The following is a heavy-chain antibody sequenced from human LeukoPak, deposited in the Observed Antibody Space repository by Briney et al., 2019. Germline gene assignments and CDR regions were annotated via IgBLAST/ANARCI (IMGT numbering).Heavy chain of an antibody. J-gene: IGHJ4*02. CDR2: ISGDGTAR. CDR3: ARGFDY. Sequence: GGSLRLSCAASGFTSSSYWMHWVRQVPGKGLVWVSRISGDGTARNYADSVKGRFTISRDDAKNTVDLQMNSLRGEDTAVYYCARGFDYWGQGTLVTVSS. V-gene: IGHV3-74*01. CDR1: GFTSSSYW.